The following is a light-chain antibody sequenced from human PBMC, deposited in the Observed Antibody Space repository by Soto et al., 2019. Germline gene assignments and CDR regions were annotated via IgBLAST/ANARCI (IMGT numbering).Light chain of an antibody. CDR2: DVN. CDR3: CSYAGTYTRV. CDR1: SSDVANYKY. J-gene: IGLJ1*01. Sequence: QSVLTQPRSVSGSPGQSVTISCTRTSSDVANYKYVSWYQQHPGKAPKLMIYDVNKRPSGVPYRFSGSKSGNTASLTISGLQAEDEADYYCCSYAGTYTRVFGTGTKSPS. V-gene: IGLV2-11*01.